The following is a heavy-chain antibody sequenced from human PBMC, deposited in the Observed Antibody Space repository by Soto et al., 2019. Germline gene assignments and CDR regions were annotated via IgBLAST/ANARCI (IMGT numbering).Heavy chain of an antibody. CDR1: GLTFDDYA. Sequence: PGGSMRLSSAASGLTFDDYAVHWVRKATGKGLEWVSGISWNRDSIGYSDSVKGRFTISRDNAKNSLYVQMNSLRAEDTALYYCAKAFCSRTNCPIDYWGQGTLVTVSS. CDR3: AKAFCSRTNCPIDY. J-gene: IGHJ4*02. V-gene: IGHV3-9*01. CDR2: ISWNRDSI. D-gene: IGHD2-2*01.